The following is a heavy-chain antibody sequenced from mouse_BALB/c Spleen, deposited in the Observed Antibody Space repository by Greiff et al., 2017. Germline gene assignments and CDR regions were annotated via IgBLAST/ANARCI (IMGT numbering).Heavy chain of an antibody. CDR3: ARDAEGFYDGYSFAY. V-gene: IGHV7-1*02. CDR2: SRNKANDYTT. Sequence: EVQRVESGGGLVQPGGSLRLSCATSGFTFSDFYMEWVRQPPGKRLEWIAASRNKANDYTTEYSASVKGRFIVSRDTSQSILYLQMNALRAEDTAIYYCARDAEGFYDGYSFAYWGQGTLVTVSA. CDR1: GFTFSDFY. D-gene: IGHD2-3*01. J-gene: IGHJ3*01.